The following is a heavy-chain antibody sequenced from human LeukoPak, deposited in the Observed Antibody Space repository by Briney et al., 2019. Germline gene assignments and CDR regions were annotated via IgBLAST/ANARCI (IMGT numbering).Heavy chain of an antibody. Sequence: SETLSLTCAVYGGSFSGYYWSWIRQPPGKGLEWIGEINYSGSTNYNPSLKSRVTISVDTSKNQFSLKLSSVTAADTAVYYCARGRYYDILTGYLYYYYGMDVWGQGTTVTVSS. CDR1: GGSFSGYY. D-gene: IGHD3-9*01. V-gene: IGHV4-34*01. CDR2: INYSGST. J-gene: IGHJ6*02. CDR3: ARGRYYDILTGYLYYYYGMDV.